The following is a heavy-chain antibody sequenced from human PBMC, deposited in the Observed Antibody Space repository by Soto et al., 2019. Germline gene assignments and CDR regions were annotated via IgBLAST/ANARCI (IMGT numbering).Heavy chain of an antibody. CDR3: ARDDSFYGEPGYGMNV. CDR2: IYYTGTT. D-gene: IGHD4-17*01. V-gene: IGHV4-31*03. CDR1: GATISSGGFY. J-gene: IGHJ6*02. Sequence: QVQLQESGPGLVEASETLSLTCTVSGATISSGGFYWSWILQRPGKGLEWIGHIYYTGTTSYNPSINCRVTISLDMSSNQFALKLRSVTAADTAKYFCARDDSFYGEPGYGMNVWGQGTTVTVSS.